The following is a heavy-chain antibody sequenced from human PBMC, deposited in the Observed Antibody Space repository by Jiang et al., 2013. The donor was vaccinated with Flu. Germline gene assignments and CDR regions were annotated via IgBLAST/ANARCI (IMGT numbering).Heavy chain of an antibody. Sequence: VKPSETLSLTCTVSGGSISSSSYYWGWIRQPPGKGLEWIGSIYYSGSTYYNPSLKSRVTISVDTSKNQFSLKLSSVTAADTAVYYCASGAAGYYDSSGYFDYWGQGTLVTVSS. V-gene: IGHV4-39*01. CDR3: ASGAAGYYDSSGYFDY. CDR1: GGSISSSSYY. J-gene: IGHJ4*02. D-gene: IGHD3-22*01. CDR2: IYYSGST.